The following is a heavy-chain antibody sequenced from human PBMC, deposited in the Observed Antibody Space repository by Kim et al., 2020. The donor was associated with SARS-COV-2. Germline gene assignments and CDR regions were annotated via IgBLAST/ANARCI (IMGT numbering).Heavy chain of an antibody. CDR3: ARRGLAVAGGIPYYYGIDV. Sequence: GESLKMSCKGSGYSFTSYWIGWVCQMPGKGLEWMGIIYPGDSDTRYSPSFQGQVTISADKSISTAYLQWSSLKASDTAMYYCARRGLAVAGGIPYYYGIDVWGQGTTVTVSS. V-gene: IGHV5-51*01. CDR2: IYPGDSDT. CDR1: GYSFTSYW. J-gene: IGHJ6*02. D-gene: IGHD6-19*01.